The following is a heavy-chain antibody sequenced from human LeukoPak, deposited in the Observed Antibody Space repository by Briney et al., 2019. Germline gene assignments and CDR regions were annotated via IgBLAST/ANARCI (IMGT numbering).Heavy chain of an antibody. CDR1: GYTFTGYY. CDR2: ISAYNGNT. J-gene: IGHJ3*02. D-gene: IGHD2-2*01. CDR3: ARDQRNDAFDI. V-gene: IGHV1-18*04. Sequence: ASVKVSCKASGYTFTGYYMHWVRQAPGQGLEWMGWISAYNGNTNYAQKLQGRVTMTTDTSTSTAYMELRSLRSDDTAVYYCARDQRNDAFDIWGQGTVVTVSS.